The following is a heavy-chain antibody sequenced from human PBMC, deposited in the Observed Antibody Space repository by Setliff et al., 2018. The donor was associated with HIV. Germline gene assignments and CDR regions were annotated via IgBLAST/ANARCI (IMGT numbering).Heavy chain of an antibody. CDR3: ERSRPSLRAFDI. CDR2: IYDSGST. CDR1: GGSISNFL. J-gene: IGHJ3*02. D-gene: IGHD4-17*01. Sequence: PLETLSLTCTVSGGSISNFLWSWIRQPPGKGLEWIGYIYDSGSTSYNPSLKSRVTISVDTSKNYFSLKLTSVTAADTAVYYCERSRPSLRAFDIWGQGTMVTVS. V-gene: IGHV4-59*01.